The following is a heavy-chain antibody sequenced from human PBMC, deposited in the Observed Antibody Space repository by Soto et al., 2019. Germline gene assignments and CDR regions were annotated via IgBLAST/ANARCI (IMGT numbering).Heavy chain of an antibody. D-gene: IGHD1-1*01. CDR2: IGNAGGT. CDR1: GFTFSSYA. J-gene: IGHJ4*02. V-gene: IGHV3-13*01. Sequence: LRLSCVASGFTFSSYAMHWVRQATGKGLQWVSSIGNAGGTYYPGSVKGRFTISRENAKNSLYLQMNSLTAADTAVYYCARGPNWNLDYWRQGILVTVSS. CDR3: ARGPNWNLDY.